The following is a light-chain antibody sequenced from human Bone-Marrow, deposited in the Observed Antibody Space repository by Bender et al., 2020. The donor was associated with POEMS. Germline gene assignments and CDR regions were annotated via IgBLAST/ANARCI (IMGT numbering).Light chain of an antibody. Sequence: SYELTQPPSVSVSPGQTANITCSGEKLGEESACWYQQKPGQSPVVVIYQDTKRPSGIPERFSGSTSGNTASLTISGTQTMDEADYYCQSWGSNTAVFGGGTKLTVL. CDR3: QSWGSNTAV. CDR2: QDT. V-gene: IGLV3-1*01. J-gene: IGLJ2*01. CDR1: KLGEES.